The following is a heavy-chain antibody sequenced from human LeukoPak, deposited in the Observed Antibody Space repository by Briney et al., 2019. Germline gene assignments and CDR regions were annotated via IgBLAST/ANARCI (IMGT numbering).Heavy chain of an antibody. CDR2: ISGSGGST. D-gene: IGHD7-27*01. J-gene: IGHJ2*01. V-gene: IGHV3-23*01. CDR1: GFTFSSYA. Sequence: GGSLRLSCAASGFTFSSYAMSWVRQAPGKGLEWVSAISGSGGSTYCADSVKGRFTSSRDNSKNTLYLEMNSLRAEDTAVYYCAKGSGSAFYWGWYFDLWGRGTLVTVSS. CDR3: AKGSGSAFYWGWYFDL.